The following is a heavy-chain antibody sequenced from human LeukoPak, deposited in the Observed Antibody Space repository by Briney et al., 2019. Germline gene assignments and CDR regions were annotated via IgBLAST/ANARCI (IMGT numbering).Heavy chain of an antibody. CDR3: ARTVAVSTYRNVDF. D-gene: IGHD5/OR15-5a*01. J-gene: IGHJ4*02. Sequence: SETLSLTCTVSGGSISYYFLSWIRQSPEKGLEWVCFIYYTGTANYNPSLKSRVTMSIDTSKNQFSLTMRSVTAADTAVYYCARTVAVSTYRNVDFWGQGTLVTVSS. CDR2: IYYTGTA. CDR1: GGSISYYF. V-gene: IGHV4-59*01.